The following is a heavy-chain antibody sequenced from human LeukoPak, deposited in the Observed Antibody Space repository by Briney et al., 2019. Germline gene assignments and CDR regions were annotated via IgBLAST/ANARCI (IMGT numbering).Heavy chain of an antibody. CDR2: ISYHGSNK. Sequence: GGSLRLSCAASGFTFSSYDMHWVRQAPGKGLEWVASISYHGSNKYYADSVKGRFTISRDISKNTLYLQMNSLRAEGTAVYYCAREGGSSPDARVVVVKQPPGNGFDIWGQGTMVTVSS. CDR3: AREGGSSPDARVVVVKQPPGNGFDI. CDR1: GFTFSSYD. J-gene: IGHJ3*02. D-gene: IGHD2-15*01. V-gene: IGHV3-30*04.